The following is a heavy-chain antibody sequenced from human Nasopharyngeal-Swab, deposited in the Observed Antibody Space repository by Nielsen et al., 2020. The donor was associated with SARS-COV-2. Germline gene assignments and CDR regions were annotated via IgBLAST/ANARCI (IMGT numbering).Heavy chain of an antibody. J-gene: IGHJ6*03. CDR3: ARARGINLGLGVVGDMDV. Sequence: GESLKISCAASGFTFSSYDMHWVRQVTVKGLEWVSSIGTEGDTHYPDSVKGRFTISRENAKSSLYLQMNIVRAEDTGVYYCARARGINLGLGVVGDMDVWGNGTTVTVSS. CDR2: IGTEGDT. V-gene: IGHV3-13*01. CDR1: GFTFSSYD. D-gene: IGHD3-3*01.